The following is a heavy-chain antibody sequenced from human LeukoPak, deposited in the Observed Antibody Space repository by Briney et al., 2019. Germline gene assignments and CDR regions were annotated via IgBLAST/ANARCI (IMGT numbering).Heavy chain of an antibody. D-gene: IGHD5-18*01. CDR1: GFTFSNAC. V-gene: IGHV3-15*07. CDR3: TPEGVGYSYGPYYFDY. J-gene: IGHJ4*02. CDR2: IRSKTDGGTT. Sequence: GGSLRISCAASGFTFSNACKKWVRQAPGKGLEWVGRIRSKTDGGTTDYAAPVKGRLTISRDDSKNTLYLQMNSLKTEDTAVYYCTPEGVGYSYGPYYFDYWGQGTLVTVSS.